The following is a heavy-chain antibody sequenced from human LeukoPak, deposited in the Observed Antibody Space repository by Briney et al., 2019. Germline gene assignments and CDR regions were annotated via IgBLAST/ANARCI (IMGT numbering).Heavy chain of an antibody. V-gene: IGHV3-20*04. CDR1: GFVFSDCV. J-gene: IGHJ4*02. CDR3: AKGDSSGWYFDL. CDR2: INWNGGST. Sequence: GGSLRLSCAFSGFVFSDCVLNWVRQTPEKGLEWVSGINWNGGSTGYGDSVKGRFTISRDNAKNFLYLQMNSLRAEDTALYYCAKGDSSGWYFDLWGQGTLVTVSS. D-gene: IGHD6-19*01.